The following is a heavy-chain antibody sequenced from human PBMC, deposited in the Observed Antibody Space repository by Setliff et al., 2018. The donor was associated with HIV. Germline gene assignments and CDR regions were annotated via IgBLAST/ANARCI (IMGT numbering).Heavy chain of an antibody. D-gene: IGHD2-15*01. CDR1: GYRFTSFA. CDR2: INAGTGNT. Sequence: ASVKVSCKASGYRFTSFAIHWVRQAPGQRFEWMGWINAGTGNTKYSQKFQDRVTISRDIHANTTYMELRGLRSDDTATYYCARVPNGAAGLVRAGFYFWGQGTLVTVSS. V-gene: IGHV1-3*01. CDR3: ARVPNGAAGLVRAGFYF. J-gene: IGHJ4*01.